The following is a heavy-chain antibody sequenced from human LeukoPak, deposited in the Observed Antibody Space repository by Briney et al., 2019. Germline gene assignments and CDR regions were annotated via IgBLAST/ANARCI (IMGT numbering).Heavy chain of an antibody. Sequence: GGSLRLSCAASGFTFSGHGMNWVRQAPGKGLEWISYISSGSGTIYYADSVKGRFTISRDNAKNSLYLQMNSLRAEDTAVYYCARVRAAYYFDYWGQGTLVTVSS. D-gene: IGHD6-25*01. J-gene: IGHJ4*02. CDR3: ARVRAAYYFDY. V-gene: IGHV3-48*01. CDR1: GFTFSGHG. CDR2: ISSGSGTI.